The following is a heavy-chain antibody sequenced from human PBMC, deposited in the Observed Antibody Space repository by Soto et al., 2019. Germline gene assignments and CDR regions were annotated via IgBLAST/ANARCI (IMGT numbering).Heavy chain of an antibody. CDR2: ITPFNGNT. CDR3: AMTLSGTHAPNGMDV. Sequence: QMQLVQSGAEVKKTGSSVKVSCKASGYTFTYRYLHWVRQAPGQALEWMGWITPFNGNTHYAQKFQDRVTITRDRSMSTAYMELSSLRSEETAMYYGAMTLSGTHAPNGMDVWGQGTTVTVSS. J-gene: IGHJ6*02. D-gene: IGHD3-10*01. CDR1: GYTFTYRY. V-gene: IGHV1-45*02.